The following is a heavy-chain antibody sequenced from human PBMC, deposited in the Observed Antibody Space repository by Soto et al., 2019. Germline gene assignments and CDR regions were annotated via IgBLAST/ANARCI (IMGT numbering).Heavy chain of an antibody. Sequence: GGSLRLSCAASGFTFRNYNMNWVRQVPGKGLEWVAHISIGGRTINYADSVKGRFTISRDDAENSLNLHMNSLGAEDTALYYCVRDQVYFYDISGRPVNGFGVWGQGTMVTVSS. CDR1: GFTFRNYN. D-gene: IGHD2-8*01. J-gene: IGHJ3*01. V-gene: IGHV3-48*04. CDR3: VRDQVYFYDISGRPVNGFGV. CDR2: ISIGGRTI.